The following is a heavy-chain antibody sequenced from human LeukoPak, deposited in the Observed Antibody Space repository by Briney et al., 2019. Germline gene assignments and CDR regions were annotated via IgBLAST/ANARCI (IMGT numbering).Heavy chain of an antibody. V-gene: IGHV4-39*07. J-gene: IGHJ3*02. Sequence: SETLSLTCTVSGGSINSGNNFWGWVRQPPGKGLEWIGNIYNGVTTNYNPSLKSRVTISADTSKNSFSLKMISVTAADTAVYYCARAGGGHPGYVFDIWGQGRMVTVSS. CDR3: ARAGGGHPGYVFDI. D-gene: IGHD2-15*01. CDR1: GGSINSGNNF. CDR2: IYNGVTT.